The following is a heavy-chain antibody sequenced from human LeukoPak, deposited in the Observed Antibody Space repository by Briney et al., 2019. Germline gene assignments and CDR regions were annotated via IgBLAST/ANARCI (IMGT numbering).Heavy chain of an antibody. CDR3: AFTGFSTYIY. Sequence: GGSLRLSCAASGFTFSSYAMSWVRQAPGKGLEWISASIPSGDRTYYADSVKGRFTISRDNSKKTLYLQMSSLRAEDTAVYYCAFTGFSTYIYWGQGTLVTVSS. CDR2: SIPSGDRT. D-gene: IGHD3-9*01. CDR1: GFTFSSYA. V-gene: IGHV3-23*01. J-gene: IGHJ4*02.